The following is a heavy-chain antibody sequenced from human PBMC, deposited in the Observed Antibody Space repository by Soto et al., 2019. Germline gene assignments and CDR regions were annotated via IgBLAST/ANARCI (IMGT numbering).Heavy chain of an antibody. D-gene: IGHD6-13*01. V-gene: IGHV3-11*05. CDR1: GFTFSDYY. CDR3: ARGRGAAADYFDF. J-gene: IGHJ4*02. Sequence: QVQLVESGGGLVKPGGSLRLSCAVSGFTFSDYYMTWIRQAPGKGLEWVSYISSSTSHTNYADSVKGRFTISRENAKNSLFLQMNSLRAEDTAVYYCARGRGAAADYFDFWGQGTLVTVSS. CDR2: ISSSTSHT.